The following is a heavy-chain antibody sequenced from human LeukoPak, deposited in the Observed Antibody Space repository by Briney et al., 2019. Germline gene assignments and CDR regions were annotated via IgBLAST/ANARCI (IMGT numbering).Heavy chain of an antibody. J-gene: IGHJ6*02. CDR1: GGSFSGYY. V-gene: IGHV4-34*01. CDR3: ASSSSYGMDV. Sequence: PSETLSLTCAVYGGSFSGYYWSWIRQPPGKGLEWIGEINHSGSTNYNPSLKSRVTISVDTSKNQFSLKLSSVTAADTAVYYCASSSSYGMDVWGQGTTVTVSS. CDR2: INHSGST.